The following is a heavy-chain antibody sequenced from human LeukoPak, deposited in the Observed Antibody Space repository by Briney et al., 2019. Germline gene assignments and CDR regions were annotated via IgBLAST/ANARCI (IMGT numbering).Heavy chain of an antibody. D-gene: IGHD5-12*01. CDR2: INHSGST. V-gene: IGHV4-34*01. Sequence: KPGGSLRLSCAASGFTFSDYYMSWIRQPPGKGLEWIGEINHSGSTNYNPSLKSRVTISVDTSKNQFSLKLSSVTAADTAVYYCARGSPGYSGYPLDYWGQGTLVTVSS. CDR1: GFTFSDYY. CDR3: ARGSPGYSGYPLDY. J-gene: IGHJ4*02.